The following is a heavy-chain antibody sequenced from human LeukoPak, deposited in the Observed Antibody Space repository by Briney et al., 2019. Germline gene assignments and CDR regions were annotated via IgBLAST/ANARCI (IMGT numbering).Heavy chain of an antibody. Sequence: YAQKFQGRVTITADKSTSTAYMELSSLGSEDTAAYYCARTIYGDYFFDYWGQGTLVTVSS. J-gene: IGHJ4*02. CDR3: ARTIYGDYFFDY. V-gene: IGHV1-69*02. D-gene: IGHD4-17*01.